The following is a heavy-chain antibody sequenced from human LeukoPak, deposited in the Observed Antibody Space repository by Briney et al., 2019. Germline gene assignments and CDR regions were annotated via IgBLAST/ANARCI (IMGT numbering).Heavy chain of an antibody. Sequence: ASVKVSCKASGYTFTGYYMRWVRQAPGQGLEWMGWINPNSGGTNYAQKFQGRVTMTRDTSISTAYMELSRLRSDDTAVYYCARLMRYYDFWSGDYYGMDVWGQGTTVTVSS. CDR2: INPNSGGT. CDR1: GYTFTGYY. CDR3: ARLMRYYDFWSGDYYGMDV. D-gene: IGHD3-3*01. J-gene: IGHJ6*02. V-gene: IGHV1-2*02.